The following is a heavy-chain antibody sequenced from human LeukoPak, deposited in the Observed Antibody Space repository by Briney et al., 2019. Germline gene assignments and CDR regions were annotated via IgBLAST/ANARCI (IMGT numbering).Heavy chain of an antibody. CDR3: AKGEGAVAGKIVDY. D-gene: IGHD6-19*01. CDR1: GFTFSSYA. CDR2: ISGSGGGT. Sequence: GGSLRLSCAASGFTFSSYAMSWVRQAPGKGLEWVSAISGSGGGTYYADSVKGRFTISRDNSKNTLYLQMNSLRAEDTAVYYCAKGEGAVAGKIVDYWGQGTLVTVSS. J-gene: IGHJ4*02. V-gene: IGHV3-23*01.